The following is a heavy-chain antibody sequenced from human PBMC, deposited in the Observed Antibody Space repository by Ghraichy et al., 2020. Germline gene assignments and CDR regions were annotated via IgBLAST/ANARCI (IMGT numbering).Heavy chain of an antibody. CDR1: GFTFSSYA. J-gene: IGHJ4*02. CDR2: ISGSGGST. D-gene: IGHD6-13*01. CDR3: AKDHRSSSWKGAYYFDY. V-gene: IGHV3-23*01. Sequence: GESLNISCAASGFTFSSYAMSWVRQAPGKGLEWVSAISGSGGSTYYADSVKGRFTISRDNSKNTLYLQMNSLRAEDTAVYYCAKDHRSSSWKGAYYFDYWGQGTLVTVSS.